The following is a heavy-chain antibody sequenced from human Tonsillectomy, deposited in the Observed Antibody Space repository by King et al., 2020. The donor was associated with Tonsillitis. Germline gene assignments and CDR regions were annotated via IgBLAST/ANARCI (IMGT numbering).Heavy chain of an antibody. CDR3: ARGPPYSSVDYYYGMDV. V-gene: IGHV3-7*03. CDR2: IKQDGSEK. D-gene: IGHD6-25*01. Sequence: VQLVESGGGLVQPGGSLRLSCAASGFTFSTYWMSWVRQAPGKGLEWGANIKQDGSEKYYVDSVKGRFTISRDNAKNPLYLQVTSLRAGDTAVYYCARGPPYSSVDYYYGMDVWGQGTTVTVSS. J-gene: IGHJ6*02. CDR1: GFTFSTYW.